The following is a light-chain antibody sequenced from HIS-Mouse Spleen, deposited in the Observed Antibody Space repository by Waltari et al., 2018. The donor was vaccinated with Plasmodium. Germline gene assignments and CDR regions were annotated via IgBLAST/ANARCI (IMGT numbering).Light chain of an antibody. CDR3: SSYTSSSTLYVV. J-gene: IGLJ2*01. Sequence: QSALTQPASVSGSPGQSITISCTGTSSDVGGYNYVSWYQQHPGKAPKLMIYDVSIPPSGVSNRFSGSKSGNTASLTISGLQAEDEADYYCSSYTSSSTLYVVFGGGTKLTVL. CDR2: DVS. CDR1: SSDVGGYNY. V-gene: IGLV2-14*03.